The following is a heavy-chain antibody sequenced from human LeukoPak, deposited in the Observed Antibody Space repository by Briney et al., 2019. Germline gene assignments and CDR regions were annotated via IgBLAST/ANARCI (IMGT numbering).Heavy chain of an antibody. V-gene: IGHV1-46*01. J-gene: IGHJ4*02. CDR3: ARDWELGY. D-gene: IGHD1-26*01. Sequence: ASVKVSCTTSGYTFTTYYIHWVRQAPGQGLEWMGSVHPSGGRTTYAQKFQGRVTITRDTSTSTVYMDLSSLRSEDTAVYYCARDWELGYWGQGTLVTVSS. CDR2: VHPSGGRT. CDR1: GYTFTTYY.